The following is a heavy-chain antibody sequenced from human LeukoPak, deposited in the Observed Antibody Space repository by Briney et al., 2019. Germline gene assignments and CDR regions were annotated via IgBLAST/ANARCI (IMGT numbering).Heavy chain of an antibody. Sequence: ASVTVSCKASGYTFTGYYMHWVRQAPGQGLAWMGWINPNSGGTNYAHKFQGRVTMTRDTSISTAYLDLHRLSPGDPAVSYCSRSRPPIAAAGTGNWIDPWGEGTLVTVSS. CDR1: GYTFTGYY. CDR2: INPNSGGT. D-gene: IGHD6-13*01. CDR3: SRSRPPIAAAGTGNWIDP. J-gene: IGHJ5*02. V-gene: IGHV1-2*02.